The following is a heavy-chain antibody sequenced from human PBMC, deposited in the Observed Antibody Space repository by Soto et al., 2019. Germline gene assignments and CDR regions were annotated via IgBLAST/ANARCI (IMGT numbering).Heavy chain of an antibody. D-gene: IGHD6-6*01. Sequence: GGSLRLSCAASGFTFSDYYMSWIRQAPGKGLEWVSYISSSGSTIYYADSVKGRFTISRDNAKNSLYLQMNSLRAEDTAVYYCARASSIAARSNREASYCYGMDVWGQGTTVTVSS. V-gene: IGHV3-11*01. CDR1: GFTFSDYY. J-gene: IGHJ6*02. CDR2: ISSSGSTI. CDR3: ARASSIAARSNREASYCYGMDV.